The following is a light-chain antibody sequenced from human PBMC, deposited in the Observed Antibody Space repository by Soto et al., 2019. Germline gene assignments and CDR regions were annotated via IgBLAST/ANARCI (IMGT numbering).Light chain of an antibody. CDR1: QGIIHY. CDR3: QLLFMNPPP. V-gene: IGKV1-9*01. Sequence: IQLTQSPSSLSASVGDRVTITCRDSQGIIHYLAWYQQKQGKDPKHLIYGASTLQSEVPSRFGGSGSGTDFTLTVSSLQPEDLAPYYCQLLFMNPPPFCPGTKVDIK. J-gene: IGKJ3*01. CDR2: GAS.